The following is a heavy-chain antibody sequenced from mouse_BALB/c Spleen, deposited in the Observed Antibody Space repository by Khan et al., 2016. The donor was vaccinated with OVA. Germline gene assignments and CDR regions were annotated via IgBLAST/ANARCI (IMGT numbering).Heavy chain of an antibody. D-gene: IGHD3-3*01. CDR3: VRGRAY. V-gene: IGHV3-2*02. CDR1: GYSITSDYA. J-gene: IGHJ3*01. CDR2: ISYSGRT. Sequence: EVQLQESGPGLVKPSLSLSLTCTVTGYSITSDYAWNWIRQFPGHKLEWMGYISYSGRTSYTPSLKSRISIPRDTSKNQFFLQLNSVTTEDTATYFCVRGRAYWGQGTLVTVSA.